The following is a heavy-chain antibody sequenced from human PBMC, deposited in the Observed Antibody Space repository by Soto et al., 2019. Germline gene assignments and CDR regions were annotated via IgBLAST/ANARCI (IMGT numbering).Heavy chain of an antibody. CDR1: GFTVSSNY. V-gene: IGHV3-53*01. CDR2: IYSGGST. Sequence: EVQLVESGGGLIQPGGSLRLSCAASGFTVSSNYMSWVRQAPGKGLEWVSVIYSGGSTYYADSVKGRFTISRDNSKNTLYLQMNRLTAEDTAVYYCARARAGTNALDIWGQGTMVTVSS. J-gene: IGHJ3*02. CDR3: ARARAGTNALDI.